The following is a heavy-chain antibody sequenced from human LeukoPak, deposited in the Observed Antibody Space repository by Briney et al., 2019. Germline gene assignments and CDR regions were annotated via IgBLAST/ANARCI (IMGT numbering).Heavy chain of an antibody. CDR3: AKDTERYNWNYGDFDY. CDR1: GFTFSSYA. D-gene: IGHD1-7*01. V-gene: IGHV3-21*04. CDR2: ISSSSSYI. J-gene: IGHJ4*02. Sequence: GGSLRLSCAASGFTFSSYAMSWVRQAPGKGLEWVSSISSSSSYIYYADSVRGRFTISRDNAKNSLYLQMNSLRAEDTAVYYCAKDTERYNWNYGDFDYWGQGTLVTVSS.